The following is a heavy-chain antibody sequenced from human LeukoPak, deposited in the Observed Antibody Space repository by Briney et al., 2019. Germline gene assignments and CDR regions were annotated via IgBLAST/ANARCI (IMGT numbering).Heavy chain of an antibody. J-gene: IGHJ4*02. CDR2: ISSSSSYT. CDR3: ARGNSCSGGSCSYYFDY. V-gene: IGHV3-21*01. Sequence: GGSLGLSCAASGFTFSSYSMNWVRQAPGKGLEWASSISSSSSYTYYVDSVKGRFTISRDNAKNSLYLQLNSLRAEDTAVYYCARGNSCSGGSCSYYFDYWGQGTLVTVSS. D-gene: IGHD2-15*01. CDR1: GFTFSSYS.